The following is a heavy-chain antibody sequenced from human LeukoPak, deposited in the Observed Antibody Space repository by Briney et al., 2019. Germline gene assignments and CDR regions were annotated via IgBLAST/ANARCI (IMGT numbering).Heavy chain of an antibody. CDR3: ARGCGSTSCHSFDY. J-gene: IGHJ4*02. Sequence: SETLSLTCTVSGGSIISSSYYWSWVRQPPGKGLEWIGRIYTSGSTKYNPSLKSRISMSVATSENQFSLRLSSVTAAATAVYYCARGCGSTSCHSFDYWGQGTLVTVSS. V-gene: IGHV4-61*02. D-gene: IGHD2-2*01. CDR1: GGSIISSSYY. CDR2: IYTSGST.